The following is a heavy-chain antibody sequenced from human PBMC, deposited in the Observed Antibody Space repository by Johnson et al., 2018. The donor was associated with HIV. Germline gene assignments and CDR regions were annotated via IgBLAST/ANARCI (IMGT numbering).Heavy chain of an antibody. Sequence: QVQLVESGGGVVQPGRSLRLSCAASGFTFSSYAMHWVRQAPGKGLEWVAVISYDGSNKYYADSVKGRFTISRDNAKNSLYLQMNSLRAEDTAVYYCARDPANTGDTTWGAFDIWGQGTMVTVSS. CDR1: GFTFSSYA. CDR3: ARDPANTGDTTWGAFDI. D-gene: IGHD1-26*01. V-gene: IGHV3-30-3*01. J-gene: IGHJ3*02. CDR2: ISYDGSNK.